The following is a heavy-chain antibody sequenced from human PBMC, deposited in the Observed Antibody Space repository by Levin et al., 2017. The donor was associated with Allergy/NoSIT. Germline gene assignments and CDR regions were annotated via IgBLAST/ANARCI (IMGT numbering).Heavy chain of an antibody. CDR1: GYMFTGHY. D-gene: IGHD4-17*01. Sequence: TGGSLRLSCKASGYMFTGHYMHWVRQAPGQGLEWMGWINPNSGGTDYAQKFQGRVTMTRDTSISTAYMELSRLRSDDTAVYYCARDRLRRTEFDCWGQGTLVTVSS. J-gene: IGHJ4*02. CDR2: INPNSGGT. V-gene: IGHV1-2*02. CDR3: ARDRLRRTEFDC.